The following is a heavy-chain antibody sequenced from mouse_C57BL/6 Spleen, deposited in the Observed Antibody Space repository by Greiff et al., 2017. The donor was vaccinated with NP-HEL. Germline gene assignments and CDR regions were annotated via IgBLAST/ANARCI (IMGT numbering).Heavy chain of an antibody. V-gene: IGHV1-64*01. J-gene: IGHJ1*03. CDR3: ARPSDYDVDV. Sequence: QVQLQQPGAELVKPGASVKLSCKASGYTFTSYWKHWVKQRPGQGLEWIGMIHPNSGSTNYNEKFKSKATLTVDKSSSTAYMQLSSLTSEDSAVYYCARPSDYDVDVWGTGTTVTVSS. CDR1: GYTFTSYW. D-gene: IGHD2-4*01. CDR2: IHPNSGST.